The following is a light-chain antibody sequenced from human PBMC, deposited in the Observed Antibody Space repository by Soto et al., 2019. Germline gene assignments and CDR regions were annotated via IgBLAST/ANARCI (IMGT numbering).Light chain of an antibody. J-gene: IGLJ3*02. CDR3: SSYSSSSTWV. CDR2: ELS. Sequence: QSALTQPASVSGSPGQSITISCTGTSSDVGGYNYVSWYQQHPGKAPKLMIYELSFRPSGVSNRFSGSKSGNTASLTISGLQAEDEADYYCSSYSSSSTWVFGGGTKLTVL. CDR1: SSDVGGYNY. V-gene: IGLV2-14*01.